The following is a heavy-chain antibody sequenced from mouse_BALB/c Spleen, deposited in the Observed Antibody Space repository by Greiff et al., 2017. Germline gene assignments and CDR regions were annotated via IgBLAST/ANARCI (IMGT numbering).Heavy chain of an antibody. CDR2: INSDGGST. CDR1: EYEFPSHD. Sequence: EVQGVESGGGLVQPGESLKLSCESNEYEFPSHDMSWVRKTPEKRLELVAAINSDGGSTYYPDTMERRFIISRDNTKKTLYLQMSSLRSEDTALYYCASLVWKLRTYGYWYFDVWGAGTTVTVSS. D-gene: IGHD2-10*02. J-gene: IGHJ1*01. V-gene: IGHV5-2*01. CDR3: ASLVWKLRTYGYWYFDV.